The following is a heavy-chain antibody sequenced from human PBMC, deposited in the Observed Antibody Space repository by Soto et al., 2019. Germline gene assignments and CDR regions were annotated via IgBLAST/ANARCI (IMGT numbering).Heavy chain of an antibody. CDR2: ISSSGSTI. J-gene: IGHJ6*02. D-gene: IGHD3-3*01. CDR1: GFTFSDYY. CDR3: ASSGADWSGYSPAKNYYGMDV. V-gene: IGHV3-11*01. Sequence: GGSLRLSCAASGFTFSDYYMSWIRQAPGKGLEWVSYISSSGSTIYYADSVKGRFTISRDNAKNSLYLQMNSLKASDTAMYYCASSGADWSGYSPAKNYYGMDVWGQGTTVTVSS.